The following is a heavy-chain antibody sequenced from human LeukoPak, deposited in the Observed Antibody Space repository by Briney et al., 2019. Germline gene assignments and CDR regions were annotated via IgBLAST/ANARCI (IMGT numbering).Heavy chain of an antibody. CDR1: GFTFSSYA. Sequence: GGSLRLSCAASGFTFSSYAMSWVRQAPGKGLEWVSAITGSGGDTYYAESVKGRFTISRDNSKNTLSLQMNSLRPEDTAVYYCAKDETYQWGQGTLVTVSS. V-gene: IGHV3-23*01. D-gene: IGHD2-2*01. CDR3: AKDETYQ. J-gene: IGHJ4*02. CDR2: ITGSGGDT.